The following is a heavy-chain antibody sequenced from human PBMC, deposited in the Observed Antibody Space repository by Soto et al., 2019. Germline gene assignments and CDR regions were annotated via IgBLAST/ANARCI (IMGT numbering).Heavy chain of an antibody. CDR2: VSNSGDTT. CDR1: GLTFSDYA. D-gene: IGHD3-3*01. V-gene: IGHV3-23*01. Sequence: EVHLLESGGGLVQTGGSLRLSCAASGLTFSDYAMSWVRQAPGKGLEWVSAVSNSGDTTYYADSVKGRFTISRDNSKNTLYLQMNSLRAEDTAVYYCANRRAVGECARKSTEWYYFDYWGQGTLVTVSS. CDR3: ANRRAVGECARKSTEWYYFDY. J-gene: IGHJ4*02.